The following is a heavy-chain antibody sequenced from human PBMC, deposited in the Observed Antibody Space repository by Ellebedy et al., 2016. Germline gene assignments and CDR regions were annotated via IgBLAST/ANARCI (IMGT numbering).Heavy chain of an antibody. J-gene: IGHJ4*02. CDR2: ISPRSDYI. V-gene: IGHV3-21*03. CDR3: ATLTGGGYGKYYFNY. D-gene: IGHD1-26*01. CDR1: GFTFTSYS. Sequence: GESLKISCAASGFTFTSYSIDWVRQAPGKGLEWVSSISPRSDYIYYRDSVKCRFTISRDNAKNSLYLQMDSLRAEDTAVYYCATLTGGGYGKYYFNYWGQGTLVTVSS.